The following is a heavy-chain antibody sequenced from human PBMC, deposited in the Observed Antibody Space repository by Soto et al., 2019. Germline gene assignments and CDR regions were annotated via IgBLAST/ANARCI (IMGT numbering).Heavy chain of an antibody. CDR1: GGTFSSYA. J-gene: IGHJ4*02. V-gene: IGHV1-69*06. Sequence: QVQLVQSGAELKKPGSSVTVSCKSSGGTFSSYAITWVRQAPGQGLEWMGGINPIFGAANYAQKCQGRVTITADKSTSTSYIDLRSLRSEDTAVYYCARALHIGVVTAMVYWGQGTLVTVSS. CDR3: ARALHIGVVTAMVY. CDR2: INPIFGAA. D-gene: IGHD2-21*02.